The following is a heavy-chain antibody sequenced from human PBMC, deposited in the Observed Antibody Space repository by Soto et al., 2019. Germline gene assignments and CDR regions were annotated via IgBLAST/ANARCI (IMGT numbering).Heavy chain of an antibody. Sequence: ASVKVSCKASGYTFTSYYMHWVRQAPGQGLEWMGIINPSGGSTSYAQEFQGRVTMTRDTSTSTVYMELSSLRSEDTAVYYCAREGLRDIVVVVAATGYYFDYWGQGTLVTVSS. CDR1: GYTFTSYY. CDR3: AREGLRDIVVVVAATGYYFDY. V-gene: IGHV1-46*01. D-gene: IGHD2-15*01. CDR2: INPSGGST. J-gene: IGHJ4*02.